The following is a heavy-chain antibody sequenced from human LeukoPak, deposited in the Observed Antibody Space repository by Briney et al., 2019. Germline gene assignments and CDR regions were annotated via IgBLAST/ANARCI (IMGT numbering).Heavy chain of an antibody. V-gene: IGHV3-21*04. CDR2: IASDGYT. Sequence: GGSLRLSCLATGFAFSSHGMTWVRQPPGKGLEWVSAIASDGYTHYADSVRGRFIISRDNAKNSLYLQMNSLRAEDTAVYYCARYFITSIDYWGQGTLVTVSS. CDR3: ARYFITSIDY. D-gene: IGHD3-10*01. J-gene: IGHJ4*02. CDR1: GFAFSSHG.